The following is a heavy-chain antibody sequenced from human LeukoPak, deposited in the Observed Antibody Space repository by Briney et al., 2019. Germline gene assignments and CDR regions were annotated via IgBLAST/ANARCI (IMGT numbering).Heavy chain of an antibody. J-gene: IGHJ4*02. CDR3: ARVRYGGTYDY. Sequence: KASETLSLTCAVSGHSISSGYYWSWIRQPAGKGLEWIGRIYSSGSTNYNPSLKSRVTISVDTSNNQFSLKLSSVTATDTAVYYCARVRYGGTYDYWGQGTLVTVSS. CDR1: GHSISSGYY. CDR2: IYSSGST. D-gene: IGHD4/OR15-4a*01. V-gene: IGHV4-4*07.